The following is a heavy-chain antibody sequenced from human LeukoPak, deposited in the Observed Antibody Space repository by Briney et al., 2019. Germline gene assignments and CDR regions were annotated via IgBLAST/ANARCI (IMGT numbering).Heavy chain of an antibody. Sequence: SETLSLTCTVSGGSISSYYWSWIRQPPGKGLEWIGYIYYSGSTNYNPSLKSRVTISVDTSKNQFSLKLSSVTAADTAVYYCARAASSWYKRVWFDPWGQGTLVTVSS. V-gene: IGHV4-59*01. CDR2: IYYSGST. CDR1: GGSISSYY. J-gene: IGHJ5*02. D-gene: IGHD6-13*01. CDR3: ARAASSWYKRVWFDP.